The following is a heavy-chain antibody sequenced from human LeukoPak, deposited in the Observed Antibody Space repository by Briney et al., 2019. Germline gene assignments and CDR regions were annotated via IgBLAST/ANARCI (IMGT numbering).Heavy chain of an antibody. CDR2: IRYDGSNK. V-gene: IGHV3-30*02. J-gene: IGHJ4*02. D-gene: IGHD3-3*01. Sequence: GGTLRLSCAASGFTFSSYGMHWVRQAPGKGLEWVAFIRYDGSNKYYADSVKGRFTISRDNSKNTLYLQMNSLRAEDTAVYYCAKDLPYFGVVSPFDYWGQGTLVTVSS. CDR1: GFTFSSYG. CDR3: AKDLPYFGVVSPFDY.